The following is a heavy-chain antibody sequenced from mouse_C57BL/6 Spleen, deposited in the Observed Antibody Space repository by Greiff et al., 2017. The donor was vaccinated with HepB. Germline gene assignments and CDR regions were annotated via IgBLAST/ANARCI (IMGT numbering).Heavy chain of an antibody. CDR2: IYPGDGDT. D-gene: IGHD2-10*01. CDR1: GYAFSSYW. V-gene: IGHV1-80*01. Sequence: QVQLKESGAELVKPGASVKISCKASGYAFSSYWMNWVKQRPGKGLEWIGQIYPGDGDTNYNGKFKGKATLTADKSSSTAYMQLSSLTSEDSAVYFCARYPYYGNYRKYFDYWGQGTTLTVSS. CDR3: ARYPYYGNYRKYFDY. J-gene: IGHJ2*01.